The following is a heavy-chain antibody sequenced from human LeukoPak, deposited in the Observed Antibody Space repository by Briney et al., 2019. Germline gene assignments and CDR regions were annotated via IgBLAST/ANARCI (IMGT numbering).Heavy chain of an antibody. CDR3: ARDPYYYDSSGYQLDV. J-gene: IGHJ6*02. D-gene: IGHD3-22*01. V-gene: IGHV1-18*01. CDR1: GYTYTSYG. CDR2: ISAYNGNT. Sequence: ASVTVSCKASGYTYTSYGISWVRQAPGQGLEWMGWISAYNGNTNYAQKLQGRVTMTTDTSTSTAYMELRSLRSDDTAVYYCARDPYYYDSSGYQLDVWGQGTTVTVSS.